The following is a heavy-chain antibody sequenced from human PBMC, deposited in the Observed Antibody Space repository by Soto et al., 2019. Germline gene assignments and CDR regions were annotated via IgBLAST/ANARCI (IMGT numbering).Heavy chain of an antibody. CDR2: VSSNGGST. V-gene: IGHV3-64D*06. D-gene: IGHD2-2*02. CDR1: GFIFSNYA. Sequence: GGSLRLSCSASGFIFSNYAMHWVRQAPGKGLASVSAVSSNGGSTYYADSVKGRFTISRDKSSNTLYLQMSSLTTEDTAVYYCVKDVAPSYTNYEASFHYWGQGTLVTVSS. CDR3: VKDVAPSYTNYEASFHY. J-gene: IGHJ4*02.